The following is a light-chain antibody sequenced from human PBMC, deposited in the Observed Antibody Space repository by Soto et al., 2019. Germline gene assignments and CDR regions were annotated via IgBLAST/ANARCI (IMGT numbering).Light chain of an antibody. CDR3: CSYAGTYTWI. CDR1: SNNVGGYNY. J-gene: IGLJ2*01. Sequence: QSALTQPRSVSGSPGQSVTISCTGASNNVGGYNYVSWYQHHPGKVPQLIMYDVTNRPSGVPDRFSGSKSGNTASLTISGLQVEDEADYYCCSYAGTYTWIFGGGTKLTVL. V-gene: IGLV2-11*01. CDR2: DVT.